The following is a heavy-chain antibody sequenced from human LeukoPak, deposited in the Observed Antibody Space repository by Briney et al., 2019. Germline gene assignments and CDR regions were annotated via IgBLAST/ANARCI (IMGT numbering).Heavy chain of an antibody. CDR1: GGSISSSYYY. V-gene: IGHV4-39*07. CDR2: IYYSGST. D-gene: IGHD3-22*01. CDR3: ARGYYYDSSVYFDY. Sequence: PSETLSLSCTVSGGSISSSYYYWGWLRQPPGKGLEWIGSIYYSGSTNYNPSLKSRVTMSVDTSKNQFSLKLSSVTSADTAVYYCARGYYYDSSVYFDYWGQGTLVPVSS. J-gene: IGHJ4*02.